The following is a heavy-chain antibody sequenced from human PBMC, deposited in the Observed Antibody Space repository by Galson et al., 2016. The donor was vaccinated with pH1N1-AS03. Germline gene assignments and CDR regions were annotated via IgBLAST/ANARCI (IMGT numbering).Heavy chain of an antibody. CDR3: ATYGSGSRGGFDN. J-gene: IGHJ4*02. D-gene: IGHD3-10*01. CDR2: IDPSIGST. V-gene: IGHV1-46*01. CDR1: GYTFSRYY. Sequence: SVKVSCKASGYTFSRYYMHWMRQAPGQGPEWMGVIDPSIGSTTYAQKFQGRVNMTRDTATTTAYMELRSLRSDDTAVYYVATYGSGSRGGFDNGGQGALITVSS.